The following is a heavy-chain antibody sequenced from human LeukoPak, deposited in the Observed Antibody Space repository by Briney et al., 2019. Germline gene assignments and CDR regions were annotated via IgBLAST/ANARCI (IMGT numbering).Heavy chain of an antibody. Sequence: SQTLSLTCTVSGGSISTGDYYWSWIRQPPGKGLEYIGYIYYSGSTYYNPSLKSRITISVDTSKNQFSLKLSSVPAADTAVYYCAVGHYYHSSGYLFDSWGQGTLVTVSS. J-gene: IGHJ4*02. CDR3: AVGHYYHSSGYLFDS. V-gene: IGHV4-30-4*01. CDR1: GGSISTGDYY. D-gene: IGHD3-22*01. CDR2: IYYSGST.